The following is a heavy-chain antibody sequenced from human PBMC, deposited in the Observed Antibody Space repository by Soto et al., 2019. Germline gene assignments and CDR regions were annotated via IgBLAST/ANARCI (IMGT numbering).Heavy chain of an antibody. J-gene: IGHJ4*02. Sequence: QVQLVESGGGVVQPGRSLRLSCAASGFTFSSYAMHWVRQAPGKGLEWVAVISYDGSNKYYADSVKGRFTISRDNSKNTLYLQMNSPRAEDTAVYYCARDLSPMGSSSSSSYWGQGTLVTVSS. CDR1: GFTFSSYA. V-gene: IGHV3-30-3*01. CDR2: ISYDGSNK. CDR3: ARDLSPMGSSSSSSY. D-gene: IGHD6-6*01.